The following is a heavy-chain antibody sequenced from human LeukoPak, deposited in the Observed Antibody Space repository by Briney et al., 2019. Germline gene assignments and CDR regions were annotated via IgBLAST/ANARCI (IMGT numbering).Heavy chain of an antibody. CDR3: ARDNYDILTGTHSDY. D-gene: IGHD3-9*01. V-gene: IGHV4-38-2*02. CDR2: IYHSGST. J-gene: IGHJ4*02. CDR1: GYSISSGYY. Sequence: PSETLSLTCTVSGYSISSGYYWGWIRQPPGKGLEWIGSIYHSGSTYYNPSLKSRVTISVDTSKNPFSLKLSSVTAADTAVYYCARDNYDILTGTHSDYWGQGTLVTVSS.